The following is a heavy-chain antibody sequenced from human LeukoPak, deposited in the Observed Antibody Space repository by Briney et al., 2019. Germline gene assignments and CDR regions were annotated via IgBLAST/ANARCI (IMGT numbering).Heavy chain of an antibody. CDR3: ATTREYSSSYLVRELDY. D-gene: IGHD6-6*01. Sequence: ASVKVSCKVSGYTLTELSMHWVRQAPGKGLEWMGGFDPEDGETIYAQKFQGRVTMTEDTSTDTAYMELSSLRSEDTAVYYCATTREYSSSYLVRELDYWGQGTLVTVSS. CDR2: FDPEDGET. V-gene: IGHV1-24*01. CDR1: GYTLTELS. J-gene: IGHJ4*02.